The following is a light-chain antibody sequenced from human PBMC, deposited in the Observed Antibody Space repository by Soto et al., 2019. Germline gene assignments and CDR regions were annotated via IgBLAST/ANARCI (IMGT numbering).Light chain of an antibody. Sequence: DVVMTQSPLSLPVTLGQPASISCRSSQSLISSDGNTYLSWFQQRPGQSPRRLIHKISERDSGVTDRFSGSGSGTDFTLKVSSVEAEDVGVYYCMQSTHWPYTFGQGTKLEIK. V-gene: IGKV2-30*01. CDR1: QSLISSDGNTY. CDR2: KIS. J-gene: IGKJ2*01. CDR3: MQSTHWPYT.